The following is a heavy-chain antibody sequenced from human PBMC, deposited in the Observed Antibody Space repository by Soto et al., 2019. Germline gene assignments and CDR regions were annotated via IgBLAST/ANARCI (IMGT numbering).Heavy chain of an antibody. CDR1: GGTFSSYA. D-gene: IGHD3-22*01. Sequence: SVKVSCKASGGTFSSYAISWVRQAPGQGLEWMGGIIPIFGTANYAQKFQGRVTITADESTSTAYMELSSLRSEDTAVYYCARDGRRPLYYYDSSGYYLLHEYDFDYWGPGTLVTVSS. CDR3: ARDGRRPLYYYDSSGYYLLHEYDFDY. V-gene: IGHV1-69*13. J-gene: IGHJ4*02. CDR2: IIPIFGTA.